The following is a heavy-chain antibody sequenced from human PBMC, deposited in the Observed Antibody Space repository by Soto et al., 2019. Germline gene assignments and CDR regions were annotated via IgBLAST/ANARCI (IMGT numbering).Heavy chain of an antibody. Sequence: EVQLLESGGGLVQPGGSLRLSCAASGFTFNNYAMTWVRQAPGKGLEWVSAISGGGDTTSYADSVKGRFTVSRDGSKNTLYWHMSRLRAEDTALEYCEKGLGGSGSLTPRVDFWGQGTLVTVSS. CDR1: GFTFNNYA. CDR2: ISGGGDTT. D-gene: IGHD3-10*01. V-gene: IGHV3-23*01. J-gene: IGHJ4*02. CDR3: EKGLGGSGSLTPRVDF.